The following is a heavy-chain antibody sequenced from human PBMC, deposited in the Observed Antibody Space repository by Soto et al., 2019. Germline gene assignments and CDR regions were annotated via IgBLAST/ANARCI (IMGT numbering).Heavy chain of an antibody. CDR3: ARGVIVATITPSNWFDP. Sequence: ASVKVSCKASGYTFTSYDINWVRQATGQGLEWMGWMNPNSGNTGYAQKFQGRVTMTRNTSISTAYMELSSLRSEDTAVYYCARGVIVATITPSNWFDPWGQGTLVTVSS. V-gene: IGHV1-8*01. CDR2: MNPNSGNT. CDR1: GYTFTSYD. J-gene: IGHJ5*02. D-gene: IGHD5-12*01.